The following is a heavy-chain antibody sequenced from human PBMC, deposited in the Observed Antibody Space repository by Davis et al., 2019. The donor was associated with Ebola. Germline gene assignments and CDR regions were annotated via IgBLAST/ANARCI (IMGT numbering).Heavy chain of an antibody. Sequence: GESLKISCAASGFTFNSYAMTWVRQAPGKGLECVSGISGSGGSSYYADSVKGRFTFSRDNSKNTLYLQMNSLRAEDTAVYYCAKGSLYGSRSITAGMDVWGQGTTVTVSS. V-gene: IGHV3-23*01. CDR3: AKGSLYGSRSITAGMDV. J-gene: IGHJ6*02. CDR1: GFTFNSYA. D-gene: IGHD4-17*01. CDR2: ISGSGGSS.